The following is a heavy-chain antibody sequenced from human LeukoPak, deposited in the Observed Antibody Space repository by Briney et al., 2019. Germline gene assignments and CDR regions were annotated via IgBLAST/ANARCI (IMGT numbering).Heavy chain of an antibody. CDR3: ARGYYYDSSGYYYTGAFDI. Sequence: SETLSLTCTVSGGSISSYYWSRIRQPAGKGLEWIGRIYTSGSTNYNPSLKSRVTMSVDTSKNQFSLKLSSVTAADTAVYYCARGYYYDSSGYYYTGAFDIWGQGTMVTVSS. J-gene: IGHJ3*02. CDR1: GGSISSYY. V-gene: IGHV4-4*07. D-gene: IGHD3-22*01. CDR2: IYTSGST.